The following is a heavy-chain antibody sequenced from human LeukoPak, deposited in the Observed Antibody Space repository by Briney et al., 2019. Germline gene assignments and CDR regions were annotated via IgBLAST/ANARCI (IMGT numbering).Heavy chain of an antibody. Sequence: GASVKVSCKASGGTFSSYAISWVRQAPGQGLEWMGGIIPIFGTANYAQKFQGRVTITADESTSTAYMELSSLRSEDTAVYYCARYSDYYDSSGYSFSGWGQGTLVTVSS. CDR3: ARYSDYYDSSGYSFSG. CDR2: IIPIFGTA. J-gene: IGHJ4*02. CDR1: GGTFSSYA. V-gene: IGHV1-69*13. D-gene: IGHD3-22*01.